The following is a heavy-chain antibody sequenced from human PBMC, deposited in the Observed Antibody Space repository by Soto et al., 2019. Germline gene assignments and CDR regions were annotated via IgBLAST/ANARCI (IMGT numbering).Heavy chain of an antibody. CDR2: IWYDGSNK. J-gene: IGHJ6*02. D-gene: IGHD3-10*01. CDR1: GFTFSSYG. Sequence: PGGSLRLSCAASGFTFSSYGMHWVRQAPGKGLEWVAVIWYDGSNKYYADSVKGRFTISRDNSKNTLYLQMNSLRAEDTAVYYCARAGDTREVDYCYGMDVWGQGTTVTVSS. V-gene: IGHV3-33*01. CDR3: ARAGDTREVDYCYGMDV.